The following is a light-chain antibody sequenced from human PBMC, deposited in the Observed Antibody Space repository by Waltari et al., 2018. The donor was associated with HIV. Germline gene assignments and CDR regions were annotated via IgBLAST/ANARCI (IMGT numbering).Light chain of an antibody. V-gene: IGLV2-14*01. CDR2: EVA. CDR1: SSDLGGYDY. CDR3: SSYTSSISLVV. Sequence: QSALTQPASVSGSLGPSITLSCTGTSSDLGGYDYVSCYQQHPGRAPKLLIFEVANRPSGVSSRFSASKSGNTASLTISGLQAEDEADYYCSSYTSSISLVVFGGGTKLTVL. J-gene: IGLJ3*02.